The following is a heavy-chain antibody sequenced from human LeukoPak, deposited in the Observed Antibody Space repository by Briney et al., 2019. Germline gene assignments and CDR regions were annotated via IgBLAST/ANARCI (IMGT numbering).Heavy chain of an antibody. V-gene: IGHV3-43*02. D-gene: IGHD5-12*01. CDR1: GFTFDDYA. Sequence: PGGSLRLSCAASGFTFDDYAMHWVRQAPGKGLEWVSLISGDGGSTYYADSVKGRFTISRDNSKNSLYLQMNSLRTEDTALYYCAKDWSGYDWGAFDIWGQGTMVTASS. CDR2: ISGDGGST. J-gene: IGHJ3*02. CDR3: AKDWSGYDWGAFDI.